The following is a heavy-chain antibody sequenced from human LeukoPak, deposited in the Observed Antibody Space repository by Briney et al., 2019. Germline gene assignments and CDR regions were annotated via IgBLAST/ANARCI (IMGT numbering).Heavy chain of an antibody. CDR2: IIPIFGTA. V-gene: IGHV1-69*05. CDR1: GGTFSSYA. D-gene: IGHD1-26*01. CDR3: ARGGTGLSTTDY. Sequence: SVKVSCKASGGTFSSYAISRVRQAPGQGLEWMGRIIPIFGTANYAQKFQGRVTITTDESTSTAYMELSSLRSEDTAVYYCARGGTGLSTTDYWGQGTLVTVSS. J-gene: IGHJ4*02.